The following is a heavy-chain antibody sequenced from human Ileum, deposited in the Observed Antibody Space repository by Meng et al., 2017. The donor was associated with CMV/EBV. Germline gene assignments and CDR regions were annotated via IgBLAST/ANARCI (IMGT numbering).Heavy chain of an antibody. Sequence: GESLKISCAASGFTFSSYGMHWVRQAPGKGLEWVAVIWYDGSNKYYADSVKGRFTISRGNSKNTLYLQMNSLRAEDTAVYYCAKDHEAGLLEWLFDLDYWGQGTLVTVSS. D-gene: IGHD3-3*01. CDR2: IWYDGSNK. J-gene: IGHJ4*02. CDR3: AKDHEAGLLEWLFDLDY. CDR1: GFTFSSYG. V-gene: IGHV3-33*06.